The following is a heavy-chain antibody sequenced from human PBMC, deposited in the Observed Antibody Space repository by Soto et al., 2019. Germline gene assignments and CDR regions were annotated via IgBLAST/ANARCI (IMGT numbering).Heavy chain of an antibody. CDR2: ISGSGGST. CDR3: AKDHEYSSSWLSSYNWFDP. Sequence: EVQLLESGGGLVQPGGSLRLSCAASGFTFSSYAMSWVRQAPGKGLEWVSAISGSGGSTYYADSVKGRFTISRDNSKNTLYLQMNSLRAEDTAVYYCAKDHEYSSSWLSSYNWFDPWGQGTLVTVSS. V-gene: IGHV3-23*01. J-gene: IGHJ5*02. CDR1: GFTFSSYA. D-gene: IGHD6-13*01.